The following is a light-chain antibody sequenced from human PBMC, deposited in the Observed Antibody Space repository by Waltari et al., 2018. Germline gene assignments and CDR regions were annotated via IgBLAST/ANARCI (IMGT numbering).Light chain of an antibody. V-gene: IGLV2-23*02. J-gene: IGLJ2*01. CDR2: EVT. CDR3: CSYASGSTFV. Sequence: QSALTQPASVSGSPGQSITISCAGTSSDVGNYNLVSWYQKHAGEAPKLMIYEVTKRPSGVFKPFSGSKSGNTASLTISGLQGEDEADYYCCSYASGSTFVFGGGTKLTVL. CDR1: SSDVGNYNL.